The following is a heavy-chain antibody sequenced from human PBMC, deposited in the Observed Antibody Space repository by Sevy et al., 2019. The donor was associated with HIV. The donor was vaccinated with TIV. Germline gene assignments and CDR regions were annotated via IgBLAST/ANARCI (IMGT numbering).Heavy chain of an antibody. D-gene: IGHD5-18*01. CDR1: GYTFSSYG. CDR3: ARELRVDTALVTYYYYMDV. J-gene: IGHJ6*03. Sequence: ASVKVSCKASGYTFSSYGISCVRQAPGQGLEWMGWISGRNGNTNYAQMLQGRVTMTTDTSTSTAYMELRSLRSDDTAVYYCARELRVDTALVTYYYYMDVWGKGTTVTVSS. CDR2: ISGRNGNT. V-gene: IGHV1-18*04.